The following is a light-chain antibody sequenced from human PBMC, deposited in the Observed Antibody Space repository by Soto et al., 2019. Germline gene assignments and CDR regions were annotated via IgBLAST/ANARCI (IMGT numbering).Light chain of an antibody. CDR1: QDITNY. J-gene: IGKJ5*01. CDR2: AAS. V-gene: IGKV1-33*01. Sequence: DIQMPQSPSSLSASVGDIVTITCQASQDITNYLNWYQQKPGKAPKLLIFAASNLETGVPTRFSRSRSGTDCTLPISSLQPKDTATYYCQQYDNLPPVTFGQATRLEI. CDR3: QQYDNLPPVT.